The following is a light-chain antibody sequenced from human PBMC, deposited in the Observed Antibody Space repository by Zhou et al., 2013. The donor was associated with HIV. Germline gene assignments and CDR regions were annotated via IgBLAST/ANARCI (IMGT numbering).Light chain of an antibody. Sequence: DIQMTQSPSTLSASVGDRVTITCRASQSISNWLAWYQQKPGKAPTLLIYRTSRLESGIPSRFSGRGSGTEFTLTISSLQPDDFATYYCQNYDTDSYTFGQGTKLE. CDR1: QSISNW. V-gene: IGKV1-5*03. J-gene: IGKJ2*01. CDR2: RTS. CDR3: QNYDTDSYT.